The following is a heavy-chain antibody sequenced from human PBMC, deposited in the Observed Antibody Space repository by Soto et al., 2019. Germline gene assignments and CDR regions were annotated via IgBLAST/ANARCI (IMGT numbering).Heavy chain of an antibody. D-gene: IGHD3-3*01. CDR3: ARAHEVLRFLEWTNSYYYYYMDV. CDR1: GYTFTSYA. J-gene: IGHJ6*03. Sequence: QVQLVQSGAEVKKPGASVKVSCKASGYTFTSYAMHWVRQAPGQRLEWMGWINAGNGNTKYSQKFQGRVTITRDTSASTAYMELSSLRSEDTAVYYCARAHEVLRFLEWTNSYYYYYMDVWGKGTTVTVSS. V-gene: IGHV1-3*01. CDR2: INAGNGNT.